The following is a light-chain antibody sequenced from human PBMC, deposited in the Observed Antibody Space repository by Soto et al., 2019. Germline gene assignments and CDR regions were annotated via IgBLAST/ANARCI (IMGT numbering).Light chain of an antibody. V-gene: IGKV1-5*01. J-gene: IGKJ1*01. CDR1: QSISTY. Sequence: DIQMTQSPSSLSASVGDRVTITCRASQSISTYLNWYQQKAGKAPKLLIYDASSLESGVPSRFSGSGSGTEFTLTISSLQPDDFATYYCQQYSSSSEWTFGQGTKVAIK. CDR2: DAS. CDR3: QQYSSSSEWT.